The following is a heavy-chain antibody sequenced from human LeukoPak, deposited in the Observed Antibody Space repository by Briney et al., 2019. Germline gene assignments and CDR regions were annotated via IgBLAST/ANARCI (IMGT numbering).Heavy chain of an antibody. CDR3: VRAPATNEWRCMDY. CDR2: IKQGGSER. Sequence: QPGGSLRLSCAASGFTFSSYAMGWVRQAPGKGLEWVANIKQGGSERRYVDPVKGRFTISRDNAKNSLYLQMNSLRAEDTGVYYCVRAPATNEWRCMDYWGQGTLVTVSS. J-gene: IGHJ4*02. V-gene: IGHV3-7*01. D-gene: IGHD2-8*02. CDR1: GFTFSSYA.